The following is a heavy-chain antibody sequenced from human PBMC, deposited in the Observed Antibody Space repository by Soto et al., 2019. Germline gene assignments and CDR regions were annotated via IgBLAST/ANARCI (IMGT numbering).Heavy chain of an antibody. J-gene: IGHJ6*02. Sequence: QVQLVQSGAEVKKPGSSMKVSCKASGGTFSTYAINWVRQAPGQGLEWMGGIVPIFATANYAQKFQGRVTIPADASPSTAYMALSSLRSEDTAVYYCAKISAVAGTPRPFYYSHAMDVWGQGTTVTVSS. V-gene: IGHV1-69*01. D-gene: IGHD6-19*01. CDR2: IVPIFATA. CDR1: GGTFSTYA. CDR3: AKISAVAGTPRPFYYSHAMDV.